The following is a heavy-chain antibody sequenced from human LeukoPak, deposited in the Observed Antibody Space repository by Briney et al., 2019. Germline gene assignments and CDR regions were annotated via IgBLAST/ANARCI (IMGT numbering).Heavy chain of an antibody. CDR2: INHNGNVN. D-gene: IGHD3-9*01. CDR3: ARETGNLDY. V-gene: IGHV3-7*03. J-gene: IGHJ4*02. CDR1: GFTFSSYS. Sequence: PGGSLRLSCAASGFTFSSYSMNWARQAPGKGLEWVASINHNGNVNYYVDSVKGRFTISRDNAKNSLYLQMNSLRAEDTAVYYCARETGNLDYWGQGTLVTVSS.